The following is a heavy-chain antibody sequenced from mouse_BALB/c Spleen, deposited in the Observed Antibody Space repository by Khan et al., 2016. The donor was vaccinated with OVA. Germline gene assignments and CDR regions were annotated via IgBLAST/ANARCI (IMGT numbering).Heavy chain of an antibody. Sequence: QVQLQQSGAELARPGASVKMSCKASGYTFTSYTIHWIKERPGQGLEWIGYINPSTGYTNYNQRFKDKATLTTDKSSTTAYMQLSSLTSDDSAVYNCVSDGAKHRNDGWFAYWGQGTLVTVSA. CDR1: GYTFTSYT. CDR3: VSDGAKHRNDGWFAY. V-gene: IGHV1-4*01. D-gene: IGHD2-14*01. J-gene: IGHJ3*01. CDR2: INPSTGYT.